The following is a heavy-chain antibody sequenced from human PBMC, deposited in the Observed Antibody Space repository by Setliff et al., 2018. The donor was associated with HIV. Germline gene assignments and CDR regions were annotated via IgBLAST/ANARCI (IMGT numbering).Heavy chain of an antibody. CDR3: ARGSRGYSCAYYYYYMDV. J-gene: IGHJ6*03. CDR1: GGSISSGSYY. D-gene: IGHD5-18*01. CDR2: IYYSGST. Sequence: PSETLSLTCTVSGGSISSGSYYWSWIRQPAGKGLEWIGHIYYSGSTNYNPSLKSRVTISVDTSKNQYSLKLSSVTAADTAVYYCARGSRGYSCAYYYYYMDVWGKGTTVTVSS. V-gene: IGHV4-61*10.